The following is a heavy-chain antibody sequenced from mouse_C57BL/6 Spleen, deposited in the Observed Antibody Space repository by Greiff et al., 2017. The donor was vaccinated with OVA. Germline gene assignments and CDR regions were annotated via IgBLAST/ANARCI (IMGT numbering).Heavy chain of an antibody. CDR1: GYTFTSYD. Sequence: VQRVESGPELVKPGASVKLSCKASGYTFTSYDINWVKQRPGQGLEWIGWIYPRDGSTKYNEKFKGKATLTVDTSSSTAYMELHSLTSEDSAVYFCARRDYYGSSLYWYFDVWGTGTTVTVSS. CDR2: IYPRDGST. J-gene: IGHJ1*03. D-gene: IGHD1-1*01. V-gene: IGHV1-85*01. CDR3: ARRDYYGSSLYWYFDV.